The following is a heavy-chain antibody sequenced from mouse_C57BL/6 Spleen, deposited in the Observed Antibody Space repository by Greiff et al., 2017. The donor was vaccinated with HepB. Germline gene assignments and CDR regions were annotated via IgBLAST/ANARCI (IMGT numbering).Heavy chain of an antibody. CDR2: INPSSGYT. CDR1: GYTFTSYW. D-gene: IGHD1-1*01. J-gene: IGHJ2*01. Sequence: QVQLQQSGAELAKPGASVKLSCKASGYTFTSYWMHWVKQRPGQGLEWIGYINPSSGYTKYNQKFKDKATLTADKSPSTAYMQLSSLTYEDSAVYYGAREGYDGSSNYFDYWGQGTTLTVSS. CDR3: AREGYDGSSNYFDY. V-gene: IGHV1-7*01.